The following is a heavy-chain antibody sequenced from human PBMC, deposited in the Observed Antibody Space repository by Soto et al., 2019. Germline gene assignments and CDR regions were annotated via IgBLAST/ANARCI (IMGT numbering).Heavy chain of an antibody. Sequence: QVQLQESGPGLVKPSETLSLTCSVSSGSISHGGYYWSWIRHHPRRGLEWIGFIYYTGSAYYNPSLESPVGLTVHRFENQFSLELTSVTAADAGVYYCARSFTPWNMNYYGVDVWGHGTTVTVSS. J-gene: IGHJ6*02. CDR1: SGSISHGGYY. V-gene: IGHV4-31*01. D-gene: IGHD1-1*01. CDR3: ARSFTPWNMNYYGVDV. CDR2: IYYTGSA.